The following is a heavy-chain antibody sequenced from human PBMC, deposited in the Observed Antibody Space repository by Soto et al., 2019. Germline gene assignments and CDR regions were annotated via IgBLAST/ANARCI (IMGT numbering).Heavy chain of an antibody. CDR2: ISYDGSNQ. Sequence: QVQLVESGGGVVQPGRSLRLSCAASGFTFSSYGIHWVGQAPGKGLEWVAVISYDGSNQYYADSVKGRFTISRDNSKNTMYLQMNSLRAEDTAVYYCAKGWVNSGYDSHWFDPWGQGTLVTVSS. J-gene: IGHJ5*02. CDR3: AKGWVNSGYDSHWFDP. D-gene: IGHD5-12*01. V-gene: IGHV3-30*18. CDR1: GFTFSSYG.